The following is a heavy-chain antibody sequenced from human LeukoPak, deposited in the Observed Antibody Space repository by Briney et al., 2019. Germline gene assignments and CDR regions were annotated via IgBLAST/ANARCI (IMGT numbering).Heavy chain of an antibody. V-gene: IGHV3-7*01. CDR3: ARTIYYYESTSYFSDAFDV. CDR2: IKQDGSEK. CDR1: GFTFSSYW. D-gene: IGHD3-22*01. Sequence: GRSLRLSCAASGFTFSSYWMLWVRQAPGKGLEWVASIKQDGSEKYYVDSMKGRFTISRDDAKNSLYLEMDSLRAEDTAVYYCARTIYYYESTSYFSDAFDVWGRGTMVTVSS. J-gene: IGHJ3*01.